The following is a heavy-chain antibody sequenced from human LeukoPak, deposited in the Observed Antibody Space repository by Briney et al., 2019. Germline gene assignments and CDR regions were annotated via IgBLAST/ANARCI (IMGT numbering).Heavy chain of an antibody. D-gene: IGHD2-21*02. Sequence: SQTLSLTCTVSGGSISSGSYYWRWIRRPAGKGLEWIGRIYTSGRTNTNPSLKSRVTISMDTSKNQFSLKLSSVTATDTAVYYCARSVVVTVILPSEDVYYWGQGTLVTVSS. J-gene: IGHJ4*02. CDR3: ARSVVVTVILPSEDVYY. V-gene: IGHV4-61*02. CDR2: IYTSGRT. CDR1: GGSISSGSYY.